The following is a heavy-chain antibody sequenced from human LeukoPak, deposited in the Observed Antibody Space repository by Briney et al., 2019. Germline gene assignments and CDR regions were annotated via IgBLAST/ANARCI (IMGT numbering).Heavy chain of an antibody. CDR1: GYTFTSYD. D-gene: IGHD2-2*01. V-gene: IGHV1-8*01. J-gene: IGHJ3*02. CDR3: ARLGSCSSTTCYDAFDI. CDR2: MSPNSGNT. Sequence: GASVTVSCKASGYTFTSYDINWVRQAPGQGLEWMGWMSPNSGNTGYAQKFQGRVTLTRNTSISTAYMELSRLRSEDTAVYYCARLGSCSSTTCYDAFDIWGQGTMVTVSS.